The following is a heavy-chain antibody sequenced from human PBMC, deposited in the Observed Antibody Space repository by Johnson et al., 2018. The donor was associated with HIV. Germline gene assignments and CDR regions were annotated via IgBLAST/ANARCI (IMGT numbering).Heavy chain of an antibody. J-gene: IGHJ3*02. CDR3: ARVPTSSGYHDAFDI. D-gene: IGHD3-22*01. CDR2: ISYDGSNK. CDR1: GFTFSSYG. V-gene: IGHV3-30*03. Sequence: QVQLVESGGGVVQPGRSLRLSCAASGFTFSSYGMHWVRQAPGKGLEWVAVISYDGSNKYYADSVKGRFTISSDNSKNTLYLQMNSLRAEDTAVYYCARVPTSSGYHDAFDIWGQGTMVTVSS.